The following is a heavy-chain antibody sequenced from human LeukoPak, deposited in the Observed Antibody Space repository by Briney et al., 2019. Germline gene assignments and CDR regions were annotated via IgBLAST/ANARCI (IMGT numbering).Heavy chain of an antibody. CDR2: IRYDGSKK. Sequence: GGSLRLSCAASGFTFSSYGMHWVRPAPGKGLEWVAFIRYDGSKKYYADSVKGRFTISRDNSKNTLYLQMSSLRAEDTAVYYCAKDRLGDIVVVPAAPTGYWGQGTLVTVSS. J-gene: IGHJ4*02. CDR3: AKDRLGDIVVVPAAPTGY. CDR1: GFTFSSYG. D-gene: IGHD2-2*01. V-gene: IGHV3-30*02.